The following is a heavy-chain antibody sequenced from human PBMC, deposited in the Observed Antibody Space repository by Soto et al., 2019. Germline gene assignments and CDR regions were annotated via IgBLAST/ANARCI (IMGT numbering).Heavy chain of an antibody. V-gene: IGHV3-30*03. CDR1: GFTFSSYG. Sequence: GGSLRLSCAASGFTFSSYGMHWVRQAPGKGLEWVAVTSYDGSDTYYADSVKGRFSISRDNSKNTLYLQMNSLGAEDTAMYYCARQCYDTSGYYADYWGQGTLVTVSS. CDR2: TSYDGSDT. D-gene: IGHD3-22*01. J-gene: IGHJ4*02. CDR3: ARQCYDTSGYYADY.